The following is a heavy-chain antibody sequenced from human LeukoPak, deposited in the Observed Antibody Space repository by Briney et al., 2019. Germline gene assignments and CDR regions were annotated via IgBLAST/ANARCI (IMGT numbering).Heavy chain of an antibody. CDR1: GGSISISNYY. CDR3: ARVLLSAFDI. Sequence: PSETLSLTCTVSGGSISISNYYWGWIRQPPGKGLEWIGYIYDSESINYNPSLKGRVTISLDTSKNQFSLKLSSVTAADTAVYYCARVLLSAFDIWGQGTMVTVSS. V-gene: IGHV4-61*05. J-gene: IGHJ3*02. D-gene: IGHD3-10*01. CDR2: IYDSESI.